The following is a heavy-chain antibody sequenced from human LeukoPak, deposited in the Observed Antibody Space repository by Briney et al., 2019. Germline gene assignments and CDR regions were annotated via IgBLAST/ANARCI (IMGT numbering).Heavy chain of an antibody. CDR2: INAGNGNT. J-gene: IGHJ5*02. CDR3: ARDEKPLSKWELLWGNWFDP. Sequence: GASVKVSCKASGYTFTSYAMHWVRQAPGQRLEWMGWINAGNGNTKYSQKFQGRVTITRDTSASTAYMELSSLRSEDTAVYYCARDEKPLSKWELLWGNWFDPWGQGTLVTVSS. V-gene: IGHV1-3*01. CDR1: GYTFTSYA. D-gene: IGHD1-26*01.